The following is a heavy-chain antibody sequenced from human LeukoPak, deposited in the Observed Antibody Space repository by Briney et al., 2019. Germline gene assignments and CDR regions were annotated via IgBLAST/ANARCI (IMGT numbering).Heavy chain of an antibody. CDR1: GFTFSSYA. J-gene: IGHJ4*02. CDR2: ISGSAGST. D-gene: IGHD3-22*01. CDR3: AKYIASSSGYDY. Sequence: SGGSLRLSCAASGFTFSSYAMSWVRQAPGKGLEWVSVISGSAGSTYYADSVKGRFTISRGNSKNTPYLQMNSLSAGDTAVYYCAKYIASSSGYDYWGQGTLVTVSS. V-gene: IGHV3-23*01.